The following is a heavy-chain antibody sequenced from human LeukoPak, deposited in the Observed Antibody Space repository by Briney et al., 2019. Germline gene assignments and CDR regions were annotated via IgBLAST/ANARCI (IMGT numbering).Heavy chain of an antibody. Sequence: GGSLRLSCSASGFTFSTYEFNWVRQAPGKGLEWLSYINNTGKNKYYADSVKGRFAISKDNAKNSMYLQMNSLRVEDAAVYFCARDIPRWFLFDSWGQGTLVTVSS. CDR2: INNTGKNK. D-gene: IGHD3-10*01. J-gene: IGHJ4*02. CDR3: ARDIPRWFLFDS. V-gene: IGHV3-48*03. CDR1: GFTFSTYE.